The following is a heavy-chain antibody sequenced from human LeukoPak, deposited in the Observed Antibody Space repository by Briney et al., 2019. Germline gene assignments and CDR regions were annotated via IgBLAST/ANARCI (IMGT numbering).Heavy chain of an antibody. CDR3: AKGTRGLAVAAVFDY. J-gene: IGHJ4*02. V-gene: IGHV3-23*01. CDR1: GFTFSSYA. Sequence: GGSLRLSCAASGFTFSSYAMSWVRQAPGKGLEWVSAISGSGGSTYYADSVKGRFPISRDNSKNTLYLQMNSLRAEDTAVYYCAKGTRGLAVAAVFDYWGQGTLVTVSS. CDR2: ISGSGGST. D-gene: IGHD6-19*01.